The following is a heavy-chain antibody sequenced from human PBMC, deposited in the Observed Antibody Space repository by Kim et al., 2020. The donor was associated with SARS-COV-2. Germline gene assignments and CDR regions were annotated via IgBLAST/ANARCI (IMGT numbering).Heavy chain of an antibody. Sequence: SVKVACKASGGTFNNFIVTWVRQAPGQGLEWMGRVIPIVGLADYAQIFQGRVTIIADKSTSTAYMELSSLTSADTAIYYCATAAAGLFYYYPLDVWSQGTTLTVSS. D-gene: IGHD6-13*01. CDR1: GGTFNNFI. J-gene: IGHJ6*02. V-gene: IGHV1-69*02. CDR3: ATAAAGLFYYYPLDV. CDR2: VIPIVGLA.